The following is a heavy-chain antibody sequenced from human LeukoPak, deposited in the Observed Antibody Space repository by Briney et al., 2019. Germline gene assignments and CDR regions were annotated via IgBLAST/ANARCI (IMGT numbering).Heavy chain of an antibody. D-gene: IGHD1-20*01. J-gene: IGHJ6*03. CDR2: IYTSGST. V-gene: IGHV4-4*09. CDR3: ARHHNWSQRWWYYYYMDV. Sequence: SETLSLTCTVSGGSISSYYWSWIRQPPGKGLEWIGYIYTSGSTNYNPSLKSRVTISVDTSKNQFSLKLSSVTAADTAVYYCARHHNWSQRWWYYYYMDVWGKGTTVTVSS. CDR1: GGSISSYY.